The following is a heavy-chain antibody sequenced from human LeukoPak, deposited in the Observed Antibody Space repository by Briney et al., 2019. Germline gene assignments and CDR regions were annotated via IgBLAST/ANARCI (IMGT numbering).Heavy chain of an antibody. CDR2: IYTSGST. J-gene: IGHJ4*02. CDR1: GGSIRSSYF. Sequence: SETLSLTCAVSGGSIRSSYFWSWIRQPAGKGLEWIGRIYTSGSTNYNASLKSRVSMSVDTSKNQFSLKLSSVTAADTAVFYCARENSGSYREFDFWGQGTLVTVSS. CDR3: ARENSGSYREFDF. D-gene: IGHD1-26*01. V-gene: IGHV4-4*07.